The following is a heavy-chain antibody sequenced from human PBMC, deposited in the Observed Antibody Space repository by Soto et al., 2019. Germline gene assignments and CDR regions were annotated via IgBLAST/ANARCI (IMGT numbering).Heavy chain of an antibody. CDR3: ARGRTVSSIGPLLV. J-gene: IGHJ1*01. Sequence: QIQLVQSGAEVKKPGASVKVSCKASGYNFFDYGVSWVRQAPGQGLEWMGWVSPKCGNTDYARKVQGRVTMTTDISTSTAYMELRGLISDDTGVYYCARGRTVSSIGPLLVWGQGTLVSVSS. D-gene: IGHD1-1*01. V-gene: IGHV1-18*01. CDR1: GYNFFDYG. CDR2: VSPKCGNT.